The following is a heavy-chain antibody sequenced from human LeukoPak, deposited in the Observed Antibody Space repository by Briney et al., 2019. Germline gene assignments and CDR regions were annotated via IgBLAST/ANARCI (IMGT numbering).Heavy chain of an antibody. D-gene: IGHD6-19*01. V-gene: IGHV3-21*01. J-gene: IGHJ4*02. CDR2: ISSSSSYI. Sequence: VSSISSSSSYIYYADSVKGRFTISRDNAKNSLYLQMNSLRAEDTAVYYCARADVRLVPGCWGQGTLVTVSS. CDR3: ARADVRLVPGC.